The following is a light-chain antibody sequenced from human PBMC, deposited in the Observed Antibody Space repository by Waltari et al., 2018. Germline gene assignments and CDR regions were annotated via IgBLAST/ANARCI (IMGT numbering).Light chain of an antibody. Sequence: EIVLTQTPGTLSLSPGERATLSCSASKSISRALAWYQQKPGQAPRLLIYGASSRATVIPDRFSGSGSGTDFSLTIGRLEPEDFAVYYCQHYVRLPATFGQGTKVEIK. J-gene: IGKJ1*01. V-gene: IGKV3-20*01. CDR3: QHYVRLPAT. CDR1: KSISRA. CDR2: GAS.